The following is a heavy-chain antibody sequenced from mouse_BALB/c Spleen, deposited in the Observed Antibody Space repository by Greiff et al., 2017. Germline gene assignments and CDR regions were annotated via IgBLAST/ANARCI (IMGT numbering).Heavy chain of an antibody. CDR3: AHYGNYVDYYAMDY. CDR2: IDPANGNT. D-gene: IGHD2-1*01. Sequence: VQLQQSGAELVKPGASVKLSCTASGFNIKDTYMHWVKQRPEQGLEWIGRIDPANGNTKYDPKFQGKATITADTSSNTAYLQLSSLPSEDTAVYYCAHYGNYVDYYAMDYWGQGTSVTVSS. J-gene: IGHJ4*01. CDR1: GFNIKDTY. V-gene: IGHV14-3*02.